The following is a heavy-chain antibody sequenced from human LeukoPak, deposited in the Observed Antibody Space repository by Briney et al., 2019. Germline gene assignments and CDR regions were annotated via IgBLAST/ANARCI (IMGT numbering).Heavy chain of an antibody. CDR2: IFPGDSDT. D-gene: IGHD6-13*01. CDR1: GYSFTSSW. V-gene: IGHV5-51*01. CDR3: ARQVGAAPGYYYMGV. Sequence: GESLKISCKGSGYSFTSSWIAWVRQMPGKGLEWMGIIFPGDSDTRYSPSFQGQVTISADKSISTAYLQWSSLKASDTAMYYCARQVGAAPGYYYMGVWGKGTTVTVSS. J-gene: IGHJ6*03.